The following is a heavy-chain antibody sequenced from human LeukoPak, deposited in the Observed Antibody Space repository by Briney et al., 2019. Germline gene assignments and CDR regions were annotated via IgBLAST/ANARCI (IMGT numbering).Heavy chain of an antibody. D-gene: IGHD3-10*01. J-gene: IGHJ5*02. Sequence: GGSLRLSCAASGFTFSSYGMHWVRQAPGKGLEWVAVIWYDGSNKYYADSVKGRFTISRDNSKNTLYLQMNSLRAEDRAVYYCARDRDYYSSGSRNWFDPWGQGTLVTVSS. CDR2: IWYDGSNK. CDR3: ARDRDYYSSGSRNWFDP. V-gene: IGHV3-33*01. CDR1: GFTFSSYG.